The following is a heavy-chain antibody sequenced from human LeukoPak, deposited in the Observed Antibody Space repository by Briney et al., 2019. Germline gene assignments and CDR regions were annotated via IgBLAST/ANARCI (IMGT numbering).Heavy chain of an antibody. CDR1: GFTFSSYW. J-gene: IGHJ4*02. D-gene: IGHD2-15*01. CDR3: ARVSVVVVAASDYFDY. CDR2: IKQDGSEK. V-gene: IGHV3-7*01. Sequence: GGSLRLSCAASGFTFSSYWMSWVRQAPGKGLEWVANIKQDGSEKYYVDSVKGRFTISRDNAKNSLYLQMNNLRAEDTAVYYCARVSVVVVAASDYFDYWGQGTLVTVSS.